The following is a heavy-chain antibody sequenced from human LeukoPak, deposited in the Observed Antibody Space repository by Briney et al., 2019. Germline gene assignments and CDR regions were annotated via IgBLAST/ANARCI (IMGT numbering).Heavy chain of an antibody. V-gene: IGHV3-23*01. Sequence: PGGSLRLSCAASGFTFSSYAMSWVRQAPGKRLEWVSAISGSGGGAYYADSAKGRVTISTDNSKNTLYLQMNSLRADDTAVYYCAKTRTSAYYDSSGYYRYYFDYWGQGTLVTVSS. D-gene: IGHD3-22*01. CDR1: GFTFSSYA. J-gene: IGHJ4*02. CDR2: ISGSGGGA. CDR3: AKTRTSAYYDSSGYYRYYFDY.